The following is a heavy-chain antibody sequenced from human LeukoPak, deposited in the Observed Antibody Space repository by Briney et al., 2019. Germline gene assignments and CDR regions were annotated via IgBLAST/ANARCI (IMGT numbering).Heavy chain of an antibody. D-gene: IGHD4-17*01. V-gene: IGHV4-31*03. CDR1: GGSVNSGGYY. CDR3: ARSSDYGDYD. J-gene: IGHJ4*02. Sequence: SQTLSLTCTVSGGSVNSGGYYWTWNRQHPGKDLEWLGYIYYSGRTYYNPSLKSRITISLDTSKNQFSLNLTSVSAADTAFYFCARSSDYGDYDWGQGTLITVSS. CDR2: IYYSGRT.